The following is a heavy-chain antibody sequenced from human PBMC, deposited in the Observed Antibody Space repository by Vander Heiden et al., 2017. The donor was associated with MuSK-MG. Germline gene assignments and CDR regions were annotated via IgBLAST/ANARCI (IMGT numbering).Heavy chain of an antibody. V-gene: IGHV1-69*01. CDR1: GGTFSSYA. CDR3: ARGAYCSGGSCYHYYYYYMDV. D-gene: IGHD2-15*01. CDR2: IIPIFGTA. J-gene: IGHJ6*03. Sequence: QVQLVQSGAEVKKPGSSVKLSCKASGGTFSSYAISWVRQAPGQGLEWMGGIIPIFGTANYAQKFQGRVTITADESTSTAYMELSSLRSEDTAVYYCARGAYCSGGSCYHYYYYYMDVWGKGTTVTVSS.